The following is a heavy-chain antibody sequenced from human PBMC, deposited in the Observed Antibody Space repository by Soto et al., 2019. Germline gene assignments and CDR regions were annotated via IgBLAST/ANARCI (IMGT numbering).Heavy chain of an antibody. CDR2: ISGYNGKT. V-gene: IGHV1-18*01. J-gene: IGHJ6*02. Sequence: ASVKVSCKASGYTFTSYGISWVRQAPGQGLEWMGWISGYNGKTNYAQKLQGRVTMTTDTSTSTAYMEVRSLRSDDTAVYYCARAGLGVPGTGYGMDVWGQGTTVTVSS. CDR1: GYTFTSYG. CDR3: ARAGLGVPGTGYGMDV. D-gene: IGHD6-19*01.